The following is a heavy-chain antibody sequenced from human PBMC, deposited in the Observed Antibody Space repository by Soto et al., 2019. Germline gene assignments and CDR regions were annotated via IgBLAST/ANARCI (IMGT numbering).Heavy chain of an antibody. CDR1: GGTFSSYA. CDR2: IIPIFGTA. D-gene: IGHD2-15*01. CDR3: ARSCSGGSCYSGSGYYYGMDV. J-gene: IGHJ6*02. V-gene: IGHV1-69*06. Sequence: GASVKVSCKASGGTFSSYAISWVRQAPGQGLEWMGGIIPIFGTANYAQKFQGRVTITADKSTSTAYMELSSLRSEDTAVYYCARSCSGGSCYSGSGYYYGMDVWGQGTTVTVSS.